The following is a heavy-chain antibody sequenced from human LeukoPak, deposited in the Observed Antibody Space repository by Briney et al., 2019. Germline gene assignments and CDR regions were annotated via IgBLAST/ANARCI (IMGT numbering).Heavy chain of an antibody. CDR2: INHSGST. CDR1: GFTFSDYY. Sequence: GSLRLSCAASGFTFSDYYWSWIRQPPGKGLEWIGEINHSGSTNYNPSLKSRVTISVDTSKNQFSLKLSSVTAADTAVYYCARLRRGSYYGWFDPWGQGTLVTVSS. CDR3: ARLRRGSYYGWFDP. V-gene: IGHV4-34*01. J-gene: IGHJ5*02. D-gene: IGHD1-26*01.